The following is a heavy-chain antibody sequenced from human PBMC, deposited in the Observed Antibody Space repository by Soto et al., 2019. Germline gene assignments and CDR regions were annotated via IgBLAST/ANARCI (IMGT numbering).Heavy chain of an antibody. CDR2: ISAYNGNT. Sequence: GASVKVSCKASGYTFTNYGISWVRQAPGQGLEWMGWISAYNGNTNYAQKLQGRVTMTTDTSTSTAYMELRSLRSDDTAVYYCARDRGGYCSGGSCYPGGDYWGQGTLVT. CDR3: ARDRGGYCSGGSCYPGGDY. CDR1: GYTFTNYG. V-gene: IGHV1-18*04. D-gene: IGHD2-15*01. J-gene: IGHJ4*02.